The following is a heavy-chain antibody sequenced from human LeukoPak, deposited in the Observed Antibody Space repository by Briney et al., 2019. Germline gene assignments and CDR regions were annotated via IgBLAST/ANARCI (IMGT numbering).Heavy chain of an antibody. J-gene: IGHJ3*02. CDR2: IYYSGST. CDR3: ARINYSLDAFDI. D-gene: IGHD3-10*01. Sequence: SETLSLTCTVSGGSISSSSYYWGWIRQPPGKGLEWIGSIYYSGSTYYNPSLKSRVTISVDTSKNQFSLKLSSVTAADTAVYYCARINYSLDAFDIWGQGTMVTVSS. V-gene: IGHV4-39*07. CDR1: GGSISSSSYY.